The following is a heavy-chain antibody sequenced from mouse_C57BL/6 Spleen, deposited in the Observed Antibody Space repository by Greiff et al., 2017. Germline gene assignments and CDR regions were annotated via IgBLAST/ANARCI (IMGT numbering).Heavy chain of an antibody. CDR1: GFSLTSYG. CDR3: ARGGPIYYDYDGSAMDY. V-gene: IGHV2-2*01. D-gene: IGHD2-4*01. Sequence: VKLMESGPGLVQPSQSLSITCTVSGFSLTSYGVHWVRQSPGTGLEWLGVIWSGGSTDYNAAFISRLSISKDNSKSQVFFKMNSLQADDTAIYYCARGGPIYYDYDGSAMDYWGQGTSVTVSS. CDR2: IWSGGST. J-gene: IGHJ4*01.